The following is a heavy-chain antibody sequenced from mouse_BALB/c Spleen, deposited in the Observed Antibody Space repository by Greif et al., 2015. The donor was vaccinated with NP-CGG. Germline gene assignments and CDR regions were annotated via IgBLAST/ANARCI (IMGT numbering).Heavy chain of an antibody. V-gene: IGHV1-77*01. CDR2: IYPGSGNS. J-gene: IGHJ4*01. D-gene: IGHD2-2*01. CDR1: GYTFTDYY. Sequence: QVQLQQSGAELARPGASVKLSCKASGYTFTDYYINWVKQRTGQGLEWIGEIYPGSGNSYYNEKFKGKATLTADKSSSTAYMQLSSLTSEDSAVYFCARSGYDAYAMDYWGQGTSVTVSS. CDR3: ARSGYDAYAMDY.